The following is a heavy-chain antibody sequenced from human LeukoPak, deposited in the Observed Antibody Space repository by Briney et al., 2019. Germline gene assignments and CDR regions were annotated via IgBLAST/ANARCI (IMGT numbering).Heavy chain of an antibody. D-gene: IGHD5-24*01. CDR3: ARVCRDGYNFDAFDI. CDR2: INPSGGST. J-gene: IGHJ3*02. Sequence: ASVKVSCKASGYTFTSHGITWLRQAPGQGLEWMGIINPSGGSTSYAQKFQGRVTMTRDTSTSTVYMELSSLRSEDTAVYYCARVCRDGYNFDAFDIWGQGTMVTVSS. V-gene: IGHV1-46*01. CDR1: GYTFTSHG.